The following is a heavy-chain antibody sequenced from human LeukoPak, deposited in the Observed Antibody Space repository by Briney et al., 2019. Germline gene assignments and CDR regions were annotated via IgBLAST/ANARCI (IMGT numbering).Heavy chain of an antibody. CDR1: GFTFNSYW. V-gene: IGHV3-74*01. CDR2: INPGWRSI. D-gene: IGHD1-14*01. CDR3: ARSNQADDY. J-gene: IGHJ4*02. Sequence: PGRSLRLSCAASGFTFNSYWMHCARHVPGKGLVWVARINPGWRSITYADSVKGRFTISRDNAKNTLYLQLDSLRAEDTGVYYCARSNQADDYWGRGTLVTVPS.